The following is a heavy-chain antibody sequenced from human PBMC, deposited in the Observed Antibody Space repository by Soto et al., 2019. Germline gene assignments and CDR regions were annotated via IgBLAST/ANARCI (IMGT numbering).Heavy chain of an antibody. V-gene: IGHV3-13*01. CDR1: GFTLSSYD. Sequence: EVQLVESGGGLVQPGGSLRLSCAASGFTLSSYDIQWVRQATGEGLAWVSGIGSGGDTHYADYVKGRFIISREDGKNSLYLQMNNLRVGDTAVYYCTRKTPPTGMEVWGQGATVTVSS. CDR3: TRKTPPTGMEV. J-gene: IGHJ6*02. CDR2: IGSGGDT. D-gene: IGHD3-9*01.